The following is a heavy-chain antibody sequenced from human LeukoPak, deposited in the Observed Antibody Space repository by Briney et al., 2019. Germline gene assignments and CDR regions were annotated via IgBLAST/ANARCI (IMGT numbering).Heavy chain of an antibody. J-gene: IGHJ4*02. Sequence: GGSLRLSCAATGFTFSSYAMSLVRQAQGKGLEWVSAIGGSGGSTYCADSVKGRFTISRDNSENTLYLQMNSLRAEDTAVYYCAKDLHYCSGGSCYSEGYFDYWGQGTLVTVSS. CDR1: GFTFSSYA. CDR3: AKDLHYCSGGSCYSEGYFDY. D-gene: IGHD2-15*01. CDR2: IGGSGGST. V-gene: IGHV3-23*01.